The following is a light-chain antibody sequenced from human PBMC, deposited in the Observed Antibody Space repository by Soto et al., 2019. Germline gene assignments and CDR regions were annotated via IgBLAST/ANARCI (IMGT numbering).Light chain of an antibody. J-gene: IGLJ1*01. V-gene: IGLV1-40*01. Sequence: QSVLTQPPSVSGAPGQRVTISCTGSSSNIGAGYDVPWYQQLPGTAPKLLIYGDSNRPSGVPDRLSGSKSGTTASLAITGRQAEDEADDDCPSYDSSRSGYVFGTGTKLTVL. CDR2: GDS. CDR1: SSNIGAGYD. CDR3: PSYDSSRSGYV.